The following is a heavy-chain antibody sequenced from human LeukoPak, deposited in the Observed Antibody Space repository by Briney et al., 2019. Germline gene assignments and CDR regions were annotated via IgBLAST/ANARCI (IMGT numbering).Heavy chain of an antibody. CDR3: AKDSGGYTYIFDH. J-gene: IGHJ4*02. CDR1: GFTFSSYG. V-gene: IGHV3-30*18. Sequence: GGSLRLSCAASGFTFSSYGIHWVRQAPGKGLEWVAVISYDGSNKYYADSVKGRFTISRDNSKNTLHLQMSSLGAEDTAVYYCAKDSGGYTYIFDHWGQGTLVTVSS. CDR2: ISYDGSNK. D-gene: IGHD5-18*01.